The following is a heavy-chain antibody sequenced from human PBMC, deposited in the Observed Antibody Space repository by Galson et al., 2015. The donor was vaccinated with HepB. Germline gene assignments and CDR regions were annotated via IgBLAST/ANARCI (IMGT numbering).Heavy chain of an antibody. Sequence: SLRLSCAASGFALSNYAMNWVRQAPKKGLEWVSSISHNGDYTFYADSVKGRFTISRDNSKNTLYLQMNSLRAEDTAVYYCARHLTSSQRQFDYWGQGALVTVSS. J-gene: IGHJ4*02. D-gene: IGHD6-6*01. CDR2: ISHNGDYT. CDR1: GFALSNYA. V-gene: IGHV3-23*01. CDR3: ARHLTSSQRQFDY.